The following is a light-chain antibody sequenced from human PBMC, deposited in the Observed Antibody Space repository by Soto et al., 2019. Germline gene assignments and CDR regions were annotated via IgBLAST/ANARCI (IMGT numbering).Light chain of an antibody. Sequence: QSALTQPPSASGSPGQSVTISCTGTSSDVGGYNYVSWYQQHPGKAPKVMIYEVNKRPSGVPDRFSGSKSGNTASLTVSGLQAEDEADYHCSSYAASNNVVFGGGTKVTVL. V-gene: IGLV2-8*01. CDR1: SSDVGGYNY. CDR2: EVN. CDR3: SSYAASNNVV. J-gene: IGLJ2*01.